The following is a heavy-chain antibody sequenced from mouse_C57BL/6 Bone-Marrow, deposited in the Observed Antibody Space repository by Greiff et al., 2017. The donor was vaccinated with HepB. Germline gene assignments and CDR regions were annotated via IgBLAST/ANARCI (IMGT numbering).Heavy chain of an antibody. V-gene: IGHV1-81*01. CDR1: GYTFTSYG. D-gene: IGHD2-3*01. CDR2: IYPRSGNT. J-gene: IGHJ3*01. Sequence: QVQLKESGAELARPGASVKLSCKASGYTFTSYGMSWVKQRTGQGLEWIGEIYPRSGNTYYNEKFKGKATLTADKSSSTAYMELRSLTSEDSAVYFCARGRDDPFAYWGQGTLVTVSA. CDR3: ARGRDDPFAY.